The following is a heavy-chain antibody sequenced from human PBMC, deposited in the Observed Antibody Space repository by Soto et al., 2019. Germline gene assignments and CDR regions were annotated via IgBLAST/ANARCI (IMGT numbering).Heavy chain of an antibody. J-gene: IGHJ4*02. CDR2: INPSCGST. D-gene: IGHD3-22*01. V-gene: IGHV1-46*01. Sequence: GDSLKVSCTSSGYTFTSYYMHWVRHAPGQGLEWMGIINPSCGSTDYAQKFQGRVTMTRDTSTSTVYMELSSLRSEDTAVDYCAGYYYDISGYYYWGQGTLVTVSS. CDR1: GYTFTSYY. CDR3: AGYYYDISGYYY.